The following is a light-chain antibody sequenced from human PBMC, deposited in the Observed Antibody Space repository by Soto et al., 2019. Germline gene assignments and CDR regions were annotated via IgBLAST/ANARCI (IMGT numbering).Light chain of an antibody. J-gene: IGKJ3*01. CDR2: GAS. V-gene: IGKV3-20*01. CDR1: QSVNSN. Sequence: DIVLTQSPGTLSLSPGERATLSCGASQSVNSNLAWYQQKPGQAPRLLIYGASSRATGIPDRFSGSGSGTDFTLTIRRLGPEDSAVYYCQQYGSSPFTFGPGTKVDIK. CDR3: QQYGSSPFT.